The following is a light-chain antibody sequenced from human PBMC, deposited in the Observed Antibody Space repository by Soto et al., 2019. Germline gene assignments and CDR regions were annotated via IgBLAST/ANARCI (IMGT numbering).Light chain of an antibody. CDR2: GPS. CDR1: NF. Sequence: NFLAWYQQKAGQAPRLLIYGPSNRATGVPDRFIGGGSGTDFTLTISDVEPEDFAVYYCHQRQSWPRTFGHGTLVDI. J-gene: IGKJ1*01. CDR3: HQRQSWPRT. V-gene: IGKV3-11*01.